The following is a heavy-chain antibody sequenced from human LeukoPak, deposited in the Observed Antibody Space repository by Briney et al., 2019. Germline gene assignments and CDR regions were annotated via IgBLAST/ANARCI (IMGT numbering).Heavy chain of an antibody. Sequence: PSETLSLTCTVSGGSISSSSYYWGWIRQPPGKGLEWIGSIYYSGSTYYNPSLKSRVTISVDTSKNQFSLKLSSVTAADTAVYYCAREGTTVTTRLYYYYYYYMDVWGKGTTVTISS. CDR1: GGSISSSSYY. J-gene: IGHJ6*03. CDR3: AREGTTVTTRLYYYYYYYMDV. V-gene: IGHV4-39*02. CDR2: IYYSGST. D-gene: IGHD4-17*01.